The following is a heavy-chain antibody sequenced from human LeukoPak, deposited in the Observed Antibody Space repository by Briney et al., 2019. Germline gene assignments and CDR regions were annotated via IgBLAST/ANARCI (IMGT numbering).Heavy chain of an antibody. CDR1: GYTFTGYY. J-gene: IGHJ4*02. V-gene: IGHV1-2*02. CDR3: ARDSCSGTSCLSIDDY. CDR2: INPNSGGT. D-gene: IGHD2-2*01. Sequence: GASLKVPCKASGYTFTGYYMHWVRQAPGQGLEWMGWINPNSGGTNYAQKFQGRVTMTRDTSISTAYMELSRLSSDDTAVYYCARDSCSGTSCLSIDDYWGQGTLVTVSS.